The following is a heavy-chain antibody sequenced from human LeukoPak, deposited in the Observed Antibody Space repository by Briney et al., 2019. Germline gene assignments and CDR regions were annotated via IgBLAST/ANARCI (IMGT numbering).Heavy chain of an antibody. CDR3: AKSSSSLDYDILTGYLYGMDV. J-gene: IGHJ6*02. CDR1: GFTFSSYW. V-gene: IGHV3-74*01. D-gene: IGHD3-9*01. Sequence: AGGSLRLSCAASGFTFSSYWMNWVRQAPGKGLVWVSRIASDGSSTYYADSVKGRFTISRDNSKNTLYLQMNSLRAEDTAVYYCAKSSSSLDYDILTGYLYGMDVWGQGTTVTVSS. CDR2: IASDGSST.